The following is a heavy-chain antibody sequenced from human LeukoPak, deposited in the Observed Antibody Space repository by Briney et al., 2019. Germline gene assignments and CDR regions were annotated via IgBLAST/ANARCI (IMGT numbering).Heavy chain of an antibody. Sequence: PSETLSLTCAAYGGSFSGYFWSWIRQPPGKGLEWIGEINQSGSTNYNPSLKSRVTISVDTSKNQFSLKLTSVTAADTAVYYCARVDYSNYGWVYYGMDVWGQGTTVTVSS. J-gene: IGHJ6*02. D-gene: IGHD4-11*01. CDR1: GGSFSGYF. V-gene: IGHV4-34*01. CDR3: ARVDYSNYGWVYYGMDV. CDR2: INQSGST.